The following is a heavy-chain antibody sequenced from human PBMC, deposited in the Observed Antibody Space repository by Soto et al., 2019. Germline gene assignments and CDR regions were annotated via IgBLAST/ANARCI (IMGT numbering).Heavy chain of an antibody. CDR2: IIPIFGTS. Sequence: GASVKVSCKASAGTFSSYAISWVRQAPGQGLEWMGRIIPIFGTSNYAQTFQGRVTITADESTRTAYMELSSLRSEDTAVYYSARAVVVTAIQHYYYGMDVWGQGTTVTVSS. D-gene: IGHD2-21*02. V-gene: IGHV1-69*13. CDR1: AGTFSSYA. J-gene: IGHJ6*02. CDR3: ARAVVVTAIQHYYYGMDV.